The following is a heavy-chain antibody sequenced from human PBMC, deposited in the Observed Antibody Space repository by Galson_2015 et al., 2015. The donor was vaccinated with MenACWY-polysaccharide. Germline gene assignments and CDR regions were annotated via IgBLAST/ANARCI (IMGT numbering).Heavy chain of an antibody. CDR1: GFSLSTSGVG. CDR3: AHRHRSNWGPYFDY. CDR2: IYWDDDK. V-gene: IGHV2-5*02. J-gene: IGHJ4*02. D-gene: IGHD7-27*01. Sequence: PALVKPTQTLTLTCTFSGFSLSTSGVGVGWIRQPPGKALEWLALIYWDDDKRYSPSLKSRLTITKDTSKNQVVLTMTNMDPVDTATYYRAHRHRSNWGPYFDYWGQGTLVTVSS.